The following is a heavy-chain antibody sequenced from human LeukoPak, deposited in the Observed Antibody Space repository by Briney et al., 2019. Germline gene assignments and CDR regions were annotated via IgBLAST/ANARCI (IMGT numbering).Heavy chain of an antibody. CDR3: VKGITSNDAFDI. Sequence: GSLRLSCAASGFTFSSYAMSWVRQAPGKGLEWVSAISGSGGSTYYADSVKGRFTISRDNSKNTMFLQMNSLGVEDTAVYYCVKGITSNDAFDIWGQGTMVIVS. D-gene: IGHD3-10*01. CDR2: ISGSGGST. V-gene: IGHV3-23*01. J-gene: IGHJ3*02. CDR1: GFTFSSYA.